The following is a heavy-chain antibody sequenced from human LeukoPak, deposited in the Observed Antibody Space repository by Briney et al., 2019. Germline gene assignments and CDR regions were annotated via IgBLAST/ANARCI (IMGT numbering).Heavy chain of an antibody. CDR3: ARDQFGRFLEWLPPSSMDV. Sequence: SVKVSCKASGGTFSGYAISWVRQAPGQGLEWMGGIIPIFGTANYAQKFQGRVTITADESTSTAYMELSSLRSEDTAVYYCARDQFGRFLEWLPPSSMDVWGQGTTVTVSS. CDR1: GGTFSGYA. J-gene: IGHJ6*02. V-gene: IGHV1-69*13. D-gene: IGHD3-3*01. CDR2: IIPIFGTA.